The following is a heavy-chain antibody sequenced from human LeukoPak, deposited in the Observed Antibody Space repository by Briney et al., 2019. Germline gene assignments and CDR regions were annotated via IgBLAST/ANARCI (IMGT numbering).Heavy chain of an antibody. D-gene: IGHD4-17*01. CDR1: GFTFSGYS. CDR3: ARGKYGDYIY. Sequence: PGGSLRLSCAASGFTFSGYSMSWARQAPGKGLEWVSVIYSGGSTYYADSVKGRFTISRDNSKNTLYLQMNSLRAEDTAVYYCARGKYGDYIYWGQGTLVTVSS. CDR2: IYSGGST. J-gene: IGHJ4*02. V-gene: IGHV3-53*01.